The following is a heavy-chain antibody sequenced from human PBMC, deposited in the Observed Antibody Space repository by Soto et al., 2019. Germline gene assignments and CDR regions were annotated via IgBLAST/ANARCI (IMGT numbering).Heavy chain of an antibody. Sequence: QITLKESGPTLVKPTQTLTLTCTFSAFSLSTGGVGVGWIRQPPGKALEWLALIYWDDDKRYSPSLRSRLTITKDTSKNQVVLTMPNMVPVDTATYYCIQSRCGGDCLQSYASYYYHGMDVWGQGTTVTVSS. D-gene: IGHD2-21*02. CDR1: AFSLSTGGVG. CDR2: IYWDDDK. V-gene: IGHV2-5*02. J-gene: IGHJ6*02. CDR3: IQSRCGGDCLQSYASYYYHGMDV.